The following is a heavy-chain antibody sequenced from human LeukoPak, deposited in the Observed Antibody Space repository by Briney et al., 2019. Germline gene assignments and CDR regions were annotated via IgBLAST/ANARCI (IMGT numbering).Heavy chain of an antibody. J-gene: IGHJ4*02. CDR1: GASFSSRNYY. Sequence: SETLSLTCTVSGASFSSRNYYWAWIRQPPGEGLEWIGTISQSGTTYYNPSLKSRVAISADTSKSQFSLKLSSVTAADTAVYFCANHGVSVYGHLDFWGQGTLVTVSS. CDR2: ISQSGTT. D-gene: IGHD3-10*01. CDR3: ANHGVSVYGHLDF. V-gene: IGHV4-39*01.